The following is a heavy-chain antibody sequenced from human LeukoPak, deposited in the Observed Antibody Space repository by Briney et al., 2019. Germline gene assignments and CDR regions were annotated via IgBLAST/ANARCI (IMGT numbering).Heavy chain of an antibody. D-gene: IGHD4-23*01. CDR1: GGSISSGDYY. Sequence: KASQTLSLTCTVSGGSISSGDYYWSWIRQPPGKGLEWIGYIYYSGCTYYNQSLKSRVTISVDTSKNQFSLKLSSVTAADTAVYYCARKQRDGRNFHFDYWGQGTLVTVSS. J-gene: IGHJ4*02. CDR2: IYYSGCT. V-gene: IGHV4-30-4*01. CDR3: ARKQRDGRNFHFDY.